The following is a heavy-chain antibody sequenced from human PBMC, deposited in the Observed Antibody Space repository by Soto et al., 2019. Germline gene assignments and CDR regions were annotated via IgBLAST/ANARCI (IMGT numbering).Heavy chain of an antibody. J-gene: IGHJ6*02. Sequence: GGSLRLSCAASGFTVSTNFMSWVRQAPGKGLEWVSDLYSISVTYYADSVKGRFTISRDNSKNTLCLQMNSLRAEDTAVYYCAKAMGGYYYDSSGYSSYYGMDVWGQGTTVTVSS. CDR3: AKAMGGYYYDSSGYSSYYGMDV. CDR2: LYSISVT. V-gene: IGHV3-66*01. CDR1: GFTVSTNF. D-gene: IGHD3-22*01.